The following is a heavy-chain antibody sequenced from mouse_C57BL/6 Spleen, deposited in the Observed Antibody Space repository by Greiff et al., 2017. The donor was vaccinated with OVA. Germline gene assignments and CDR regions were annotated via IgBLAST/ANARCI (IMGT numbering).Heavy chain of an antibody. CDR2: ISYDGSN. D-gene: IGHD4-1*01. J-gene: IGHJ2*01. CDR1: GYSITSGYY. V-gene: IGHV3-6*01. Sequence: EVKLEESGPGLVKPSQSLSLTCSVTGYSITSGYYWNWIRQFPGNKLEWMGYISYDGSNNYNPSLKNRISITRDTSKNQFFLKLNSVTTEDTATYYCARRGTGTGYFDYWGQGTTLTVSS. CDR3: ARRGTGTGYFDY.